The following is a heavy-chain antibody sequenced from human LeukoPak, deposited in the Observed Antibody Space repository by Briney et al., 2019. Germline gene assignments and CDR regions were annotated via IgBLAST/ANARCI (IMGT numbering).Heavy chain of an antibody. V-gene: IGHV3-48*01. J-gene: IGHJ4*02. Sequence: GGSLGLSCAASGFIFSNYGMDWVRQTPGKGLEWVSYISSNSRTTSYADSVKGRFTISRDNAKNSLFLQMYSLRAEDTAVYYCTRGGAARPDYWGQGTLVTVSS. CDR1: GFIFSNYG. CDR2: ISSNSRTT. D-gene: IGHD6-6*01. CDR3: TRGGAARPDY.